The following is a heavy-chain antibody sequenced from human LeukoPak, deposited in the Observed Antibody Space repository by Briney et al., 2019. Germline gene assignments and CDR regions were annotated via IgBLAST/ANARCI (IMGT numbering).Heavy chain of an antibody. CDR3: ARDAHDYSNYGWFDL. CDR1: GFSFSTSA. CDR2: ISTGGVST. D-gene: IGHD4-11*01. V-gene: IGHV3-23*01. Sequence: QPGGSLRLSCAASGFSFSTSAMNWVRRAPGKGLEWVSGISTGGVSTYYADSVKGRFTISRDDSKDSLHLHMNSLRADDTAIYYCARDAHDYSNYGWFDLWGQGTLVTVSS. J-gene: IGHJ5*02.